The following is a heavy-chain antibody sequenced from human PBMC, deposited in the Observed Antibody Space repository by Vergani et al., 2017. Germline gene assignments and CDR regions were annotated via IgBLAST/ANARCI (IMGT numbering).Heavy chain of an antibody. J-gene: IGHJ6*03. Sequence: EVQVVESGGGLVQPGGSLRLFCGASGFTFSSSAMSWVRQAAGKGLEWVSAISGSGVSTYYADSVKGRFTISRDNSKNTLYLQMNSLRAEDTAVYYCAAGTNSGYYYYYMDVWGKGTTVTVSS. CDR2: ISGSGVST. V-gene: IGHV3-23*04. CDR1: GFTFSSSA. D-gene: IGHD6-13*01. CDR3: AAGTNSGYYYYYMDV.